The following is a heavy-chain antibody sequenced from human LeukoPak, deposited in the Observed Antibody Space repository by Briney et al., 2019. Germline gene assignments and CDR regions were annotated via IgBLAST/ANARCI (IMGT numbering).Heavy chain of an antibody. CDR3: ARARGGYNHLSDY. J-gene: IGHJ4*02. CDR2: ISSSSSYI. D-gene: IGHD5-24*01. Sequence: GGSLRLSCAASGFTFSSYSMNWVRQAPGKGLEWVSSISSSSSYIYYADSVKGRFTISRDNAKNSLYLQMNSLRAEDTAVYYCARARGGYNHLSDYWGQGTLVTVSS. V-gene: IGHV3-21*01. CDR1: GFTFSSYS.